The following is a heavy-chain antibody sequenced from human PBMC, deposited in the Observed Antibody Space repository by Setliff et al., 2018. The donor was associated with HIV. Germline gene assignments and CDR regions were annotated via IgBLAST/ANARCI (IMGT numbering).Heavy chain of an antibody. CDR3: ARGERFRSGGVCYPEDYFDY. Sequence: ASVKVSCKASGYTFTTYYIHWVRQAPGQGLEWMGIINPSSTSTNYAQRFQGRVTMTRDTSTSTVYMELSSLRSEDTAVYYCARGERFRSGGVCYPEDYFDYWGQGTLVTVSS. CDR2: INPSSTST. J-gene: IGHJ4*02. CDR1: GYTFTTYY. D-gene: IGHD2-21*02. V-gene: IGHV1-46*01.